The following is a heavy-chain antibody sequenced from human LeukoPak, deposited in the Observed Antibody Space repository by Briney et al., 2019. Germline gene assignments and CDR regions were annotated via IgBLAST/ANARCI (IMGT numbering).Heavy chain of an antibody. CDR1: GFTFSSYA. CDR3: VKDSPENPMVRGVIITSPGTIFDY. D-gene: IGHD3-10*01. J-gene: IGHJ4*02. V-gene: IGHV3-64D*06. CDR2: ISSNGGST. Sequence: GGSLRLSCSASGFTFSSYAMHWVRQAPGKGLEYVSAISSNGGSTYYADSVKGRFTIPRDNSKNTLYLQMSSLRAEDTAVYYCVKDSPENPMVRGVIITSPGTIFDYWGQGTLVTVSS.